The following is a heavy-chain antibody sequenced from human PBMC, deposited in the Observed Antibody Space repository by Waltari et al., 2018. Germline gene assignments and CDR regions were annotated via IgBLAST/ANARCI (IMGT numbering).Heavy chain of an antibody. Sequence: QVQLQQWGAGLLKHSETLSLTCAVYGGSFSGYYWRWIRQPPGKGLEWIGEINHSGSTNYNPSLKSRVTISVDTSKNQFSLKLSSVTAADTAVYYCAKGGRRYSGSYLGAFDIWGQGTMVTVSS. V-gene: IGHV4-34*01. D-gene: IGHD1-26*01. CDR1: GGSFSGYY. CDR2: INHSGST. CDR3: AKGGRRYSGSYLGAFDI. J-gene: IGHJ3*02.